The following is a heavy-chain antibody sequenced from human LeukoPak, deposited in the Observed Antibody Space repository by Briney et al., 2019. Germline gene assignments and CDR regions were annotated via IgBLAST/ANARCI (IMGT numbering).Heavy chain of an antibody. J-gene: IGHJ4*02. V-gene: IGHV3-74*01. D-gene: IGHD5-24*01. CDR3: ARDVWGDRDGFFDN. Sequence: GGSLRLSCAASGFTFSSYSMHWVRQAPGKGLEWVARINSAGNSASYGGSVQGRFTISRDNAKNTLSLQMSSLRVEDTGIYYCARDVWGDRDGFFDNWGQGTLVTVAS. CDR1: GFTFSSYS. CDR2: INSAGNSA.